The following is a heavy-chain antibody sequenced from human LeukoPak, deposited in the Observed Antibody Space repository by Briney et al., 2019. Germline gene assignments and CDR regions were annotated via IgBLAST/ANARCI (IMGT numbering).Heavy chain of an antibody. V-gene: IGHV1-69*05. J-gene: IGHJ4*02. Sequence: GASVKVSCKASGYTFTGYYMHWVRQAPGQGLEWMGGIIPIFGTANYAQKFQGRVTITTDESTSTAYMELSSLRSEDTAVYYCARARYYDSSGYYFDYWGQGTLVTVSS. CDR2: IIPIFGTA. CDR1: GYTFTGYY. D-gene: IGHD3-22*01. CDR3: ARARYYDSSGYYFDY.